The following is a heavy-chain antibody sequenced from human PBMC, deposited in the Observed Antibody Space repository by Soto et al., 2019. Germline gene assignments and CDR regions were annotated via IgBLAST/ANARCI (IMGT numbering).Heavy chain of an antibody. D-gene: IGHD2-8*02. V-gene: IGHV1-18*01. CDR1: GYSFSNSG. CDR2: ISGYTGKA. J-gene: IGHJ5*02. Sequence: QVQLVQSGAEVKKPGASVNVSCKTSGYSFSNSGINWVRQAPGQGLEWLGWISGYTGKALYAREFQGRLTMTTDTSASTAYMELRSLKSDDTAVYFCARGSVVVVLPDSSSLVGNWFDPWGQGTLVTVSS. CDR3: ARGSVVVVLPDSSSLVGNWFDP.